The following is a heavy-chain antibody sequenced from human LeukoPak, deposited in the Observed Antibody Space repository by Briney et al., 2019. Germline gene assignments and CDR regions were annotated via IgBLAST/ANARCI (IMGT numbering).Heavy chain of an antibody. CDR2: IYYSGST. J-gene: IGHJ5*02. CDR3: ARRGAINYYGSGSYYSRRYNWFDP. CDR1: GGSISSSSYY. D-gene: IGHD3-10*01. V-gene: IGHV4-39*01. Sequence: SETLSLTCTVSGGSISSSSYYWGWIRQPPGKGLEWIGSIYYSGSTYYNPSLKSRVTISVDTSKNQFSPKLSSVTAADTAVYYCARRGAINYYGSGSYYSRRYNWFDPWGQGTLVTVSS.